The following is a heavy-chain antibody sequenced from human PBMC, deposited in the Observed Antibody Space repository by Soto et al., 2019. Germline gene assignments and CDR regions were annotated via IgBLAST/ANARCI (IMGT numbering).Heavy chain of an antibody. D-gene: IGHD1-26*01. V-gene: IGHV3-21*01. CDR3: ARDRGGSYGAFDI. Sequence: ESGGGLVKPGGSLRLSCAASGFTFSSYSMNWVHQAPGKGLEWVSSISSSSSYIYYADSVKGRFTISRDNAKNSLYLQMNSLRAEDTAVYYCARDRGGSYGAFDIWGQGTMVTVSS. CDR2: ISSSSSYI. CDR1: GFTFSSYS. J-gene: IGHJ3*02.